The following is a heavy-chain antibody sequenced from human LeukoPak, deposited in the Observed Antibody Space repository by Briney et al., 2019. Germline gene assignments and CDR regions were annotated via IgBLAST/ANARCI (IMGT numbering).Heavy chain of an antibody. CDR1: GYTFTSYD. Sequence: ASVKVSCKASGYTFTSYDINWVRQATGQGLEWMGWMNPNSGNTGYAQKFQGRVTITADKSTSTAYMELSSLRSEDTAVYYCARMYGDYVYYYYYGMDVWGQGTTVTVSS. CDR2: MNPNSGNT. CDR3: ARMYGDYVYYYYYGMDV. J-gene: IGHJ6*02. V-gene: IGHV1-8*01. D-gene: IGHD4-17*01.